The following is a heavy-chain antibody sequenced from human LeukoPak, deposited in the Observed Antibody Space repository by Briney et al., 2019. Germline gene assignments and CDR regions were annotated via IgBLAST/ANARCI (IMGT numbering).Heavy chain of an antibody. CDR2: IYHSGST. J-gene: IGHJ5*02. D-gene: IGHD3-10*01. Sequence: SETLSLTRTVSGYSISSGYYWGWIRQPPGKGLEWIGSIYHSGSTYYNPSLKSRVTISVDTSKNQFSLKLSSVTAADTAVYYCARVFGNWFDPWGQGTLVTVSS. V-gene: IGHV4-38-2*02. CDR3: ARVFGNWFDP. CDR1: GYSISSGYY.